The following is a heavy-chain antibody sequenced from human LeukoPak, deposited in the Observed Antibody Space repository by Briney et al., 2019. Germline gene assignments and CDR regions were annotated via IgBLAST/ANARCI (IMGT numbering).Heavy chain of an antibody. CDR2: IDPSDSYT. CDR1: GYSFTSYW. Sequence: GESLKISCEGSGYSFTSYWSSWVRQMPGKGLEWMGRIDPSDSYTNYSPSFQGHVTISADKSICTAYLQWSSLKASDTAMYYCARQGELYCSGGSCNRLDPWGQGTLVTVSS. J-gene: IGHJ5*02. V-gene: IGHV5-10-1*01. CDR3: ARQGELYCSGGSCNRLDP. D-gene: IGHD2-15*01.